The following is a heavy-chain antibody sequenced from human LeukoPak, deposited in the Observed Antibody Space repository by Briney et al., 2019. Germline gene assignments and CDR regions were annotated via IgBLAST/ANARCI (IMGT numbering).Heavy chain of an antibody. Sequence: KPSETLSLPCTVSGGSISSSSYYWGWIRQPPGKGLEWIVSIYYSGSTYYNPSLKSRVTISVDTSKNQFSLKLSSVTAADTAVYYCARLGGYCTNGVCPIDYWGQGTLVTVSS. V-gene: IGHV4-39*01. J-gene: IGHJ4*02. D-gene: IGHD2-8*01. CDR3: ARLGGYCTNGVCPIDY. CDR2: IYYSGST. CDR1: GGSISSSSYY.